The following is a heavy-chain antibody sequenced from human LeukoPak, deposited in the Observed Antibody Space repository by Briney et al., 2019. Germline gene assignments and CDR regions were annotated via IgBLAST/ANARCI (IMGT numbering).Heavy chain of an antibody. Sequence: PGRSLRLSCAASGFTFSSYAMPWVRQAPGKGLEWVAVISHDGSNKYYADSVKGRFTISRDNSKNTLYLQMNSLRAEDTAVYYCARAIHLTNLDYWGQGTLVTVSS. CDR3: ARAIHLTNLDY. J-gene: IGHJ4*02. CDR1: GFTFSSYA. V-gene: IGHV3-30-3*01. D-gene: IGHD2-8*01. CDR2: ISHDGSNK.